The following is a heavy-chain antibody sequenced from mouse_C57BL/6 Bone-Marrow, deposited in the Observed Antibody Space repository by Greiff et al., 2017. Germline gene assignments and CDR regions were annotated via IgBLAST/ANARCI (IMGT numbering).Heavy chain of an antibody. J-gene: IGHJ1*03. CDR1: GFTFSSYA. Sequence: EVQVVESGGGLVKPGGSLKLSCAASGFTFSSYAMSWVRQTPEKRLEWVATISDGGSYTYYPDNVKGRFTISRANAKNNLYLQMSHLKSEDTAMYYCARIPDYYGSSPWYFDVWGTGTTVTVSS. CDR3: ARIPDYYGSSPWYFDV. D-gene: IGHD1-1*01. CDR2: ISDGGSYT. V-gene: IGHV5-4*01.